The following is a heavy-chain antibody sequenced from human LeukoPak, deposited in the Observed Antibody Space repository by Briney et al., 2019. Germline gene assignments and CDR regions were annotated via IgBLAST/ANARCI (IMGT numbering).Heavy chain of an antibody. CDR3: ARTSYDFWSGYPHPFDY. V-gene: IGHV4-31*03. CDR2: IYYSGST. D-gene: IGHD3-3*01. CDR1: GGSISSGGYY. Sequence: SETLSLTCTVSGGSISSGGYYWSWIRQHPGKGLEWIGYIYYSGSTYCNPSLKNRVTISVDTSKNQFSLKLSSVTAADTAVYYCARTSYDFWSGYPHPFDYWGQGTLVTVSS. J-gene: IGHJ4*02.